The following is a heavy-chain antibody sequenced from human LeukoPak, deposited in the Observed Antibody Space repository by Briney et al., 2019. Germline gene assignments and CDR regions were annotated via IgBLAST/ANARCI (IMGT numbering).Heavy chain of an antibody. CDR3: ATDPHSDFWTGYYWDS. J-gene: IGHJ4*02. CDR2: IIPIFGPA. CDR1: RGTLSQYG. D-gene: IGHD3/OR15-3a*01. V-gene: IGHV1-69*06. Sequence: SVKVSRKASRGTLSQYGIRWLRQAPGQGLEWMGRIIPIFGPALYAPQFKGRVTITADTSTETAYVEVTSLISEDTAVYFCATDPHSDFWTGYYWDSWGQGTLVTVSS.